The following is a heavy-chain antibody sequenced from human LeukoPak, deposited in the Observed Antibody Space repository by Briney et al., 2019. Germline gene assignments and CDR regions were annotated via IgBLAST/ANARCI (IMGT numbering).Heavy chain of an antibody. Sequence: SETLSLTCNVSGDSISSYYWTWIRQPAGKGLQWIGRIFTSGSTSYNPSLKSRLTISLDMSKNQFSLKLTSVTAEDTAVYYCANDSNWILFDDWGQGTLVTVSS. CDR1: GDSISSYY. CDR2: IFTSGST. J-gene: IGHJ4*02. D-gene: IGHD2-2*03. CDR3: ANDSNWILFDD. V-gene: IGHV4-4*07.